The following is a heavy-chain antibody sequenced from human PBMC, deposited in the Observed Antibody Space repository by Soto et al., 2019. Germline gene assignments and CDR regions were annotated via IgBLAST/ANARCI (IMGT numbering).Heavy chain of an antibody. CDR3: ATLSYYYDSSGYSDDAFDI. V-gene: IGHV4-31*03. J-gene: IGHJ3*02. D-gene: IGHD3-22*01. CDR2: IYYSGST. Sequence: QVQLQESGPGLVKPSQTLSLTYTVSGGSISSGGYYWSWIRQHPGKGLEWIGYIYYSGSTYYNPSLKSRVTISVDTSKNQFSLKLSSVTAADTAVYYCATLSYYYDSSGYSDDAFDIWGQGTMVTVSS. CDR1: GGSISSGGYY.